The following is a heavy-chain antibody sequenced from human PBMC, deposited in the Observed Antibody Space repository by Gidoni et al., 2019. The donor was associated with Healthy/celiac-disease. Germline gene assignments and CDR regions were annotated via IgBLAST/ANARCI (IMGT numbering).Heavy chain of an antibody. Sequence: EVQLVESGGGLVQPGGSLRLSCAASGFTVSSNYMRWVRQARGKGLEWDSVIYSGGSRFYAASVKGRFTISRHNSKNTLYLQMNSLRAEDTAVYDCARVSVGEGNYWFGTRNHYWYFDLWGRGTLVTVSS. CDR3: ARVSVGEGNYWFGTRNHYWYFDL. CDR2: IYSGGSR. V-gene: IGHV3-53*04. J-gene: IGHJ2*01. D-gene: IGHD3-10*01. CDR1: GFTVSSNY.